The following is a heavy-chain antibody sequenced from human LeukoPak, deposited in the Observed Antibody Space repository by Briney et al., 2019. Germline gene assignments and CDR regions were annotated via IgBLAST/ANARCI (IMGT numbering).Heavy chain of an antibody. CDR2: MNPNNGNA. CDR1: GYTFTNYD. D-gene: IGHD1-26*01. CDR3: ARRRKRSVNWFDP. Sequence: ASVKVSCKASGYTFTNYDINWVRQATGQGLEWMGWMNPNNGNAGYAQKFQGRVTMTRNTSISTAYMELSSLRSEDTAVYYCARRRKRSVNWFDPWGQGTLVTVSS. V-gene: IGHV1-8*01. J-gene: IGHJ5*02.